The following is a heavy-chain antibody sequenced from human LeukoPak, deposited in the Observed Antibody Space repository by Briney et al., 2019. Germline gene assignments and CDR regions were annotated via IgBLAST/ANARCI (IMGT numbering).Heavy chain of an antibody. CDR2: IYYSGST. Sequence: PSETLSLTCTVSGGSISSSSYYWGWIRQPPGKGLEWIGSIYYSGSTYYNPSLKSRVTISVDTSKNQFSLKLSSVTAADTAVYYCARAQGKKGPPGYYYYMDVWGKGTTVTVSS. V-gene: IGHV4-39*07. CDR3: ARAQGKKGPPGYYYYMDV. CDR1: GGSISSSSYY. J-gene: IGHJ6*03.